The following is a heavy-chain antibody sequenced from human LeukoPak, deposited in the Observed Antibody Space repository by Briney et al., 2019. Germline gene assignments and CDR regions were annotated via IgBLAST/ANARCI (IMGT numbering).Heavy chain of an antibody. CDR3: AKLAHNYDSKVDY. CDR1: GFTFSSYW. V-gene: IGHV3-7*03. J-gene: IGHJ4*02. CDR2: IKQDGSEK. Sequence: PGGSLRLSCAASGFTFSSYWMTWVRQAPGKGLEWVANIKQDGSEKYYVDSVKGRFTISRDNAKNSLYLQMNSLRAEDTAVYYCAKLAHNYDSKVDYWGQGTLVTVSS. D-gene: IGHD3-22*01.